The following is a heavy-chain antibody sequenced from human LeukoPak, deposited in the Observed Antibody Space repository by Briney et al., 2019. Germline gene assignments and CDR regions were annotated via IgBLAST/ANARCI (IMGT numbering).Heavy chain of an antibody. CDR2: ISSSSSYI. J-gene: IGHJ4*02. D-gene: IGHD6-19*01. CDR3: ARVIAVAGTDY. CDR1: GFTFSSYS. Sequence: KSGGSLRLSCAASGFTFSSYSMNWVRQAPGKGLEWVSSISSSSSYIYYADSVKGRFTISRDNAKNSLYLQMNSLRGEDTGGYYCARVIAVAGTDYWGQGTLVAVSS. V-gene: IGHV3-21*01.